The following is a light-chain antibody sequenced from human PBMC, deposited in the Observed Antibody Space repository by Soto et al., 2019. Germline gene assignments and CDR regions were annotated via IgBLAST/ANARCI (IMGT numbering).Light chain of an antibody. CDR1: QSVSNNY. CDR3: QQYGSSGT. CDR2: GAS. Sequence: EIVLTQSTGTLCLSAGERAALSCRASQSVSNNYLAWYQQKPGKAPRLLIYGASNRATGIPDRLSGSGSGTDFTLTIRRLEPEDFAVYYCQQYGSSGTFGQGTKVDIK. J-gene: IGKJ1*01. V-gene: IGKV3-20*01.